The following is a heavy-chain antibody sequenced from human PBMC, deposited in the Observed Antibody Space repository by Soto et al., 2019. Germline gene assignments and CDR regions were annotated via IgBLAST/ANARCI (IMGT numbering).Heavy chain of an antibody. J-gene: IGHJ6*03. CDR2: IKQDGSEK. CDR3: ARDDAGFYGDTAYYYYYMDV. CDR1: GFTFSSYW. Sequence: EVQLVESGGGLVQPGGSLRLSCAASGFTFSSYWMSWVRQAPGKGLEWVANIKQDGSEKYYVDSVKGRFTISRDNAKNSLYLQMNSLRAEDTAVYYCARDDAGFYGDTAYYYYYMDVWGKGTTVTVSS. V-gene: IGHV3-7*01. D-gene: IGHD4-17*01.